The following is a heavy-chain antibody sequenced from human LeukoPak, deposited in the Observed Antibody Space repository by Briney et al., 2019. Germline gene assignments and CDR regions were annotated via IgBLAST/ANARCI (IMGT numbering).Heavy chain of an antibody. J-gene: IGHJ3*02. D-gene: IGHD3-3*01. CDR1: GGTFSSYA. V-gene: IGHV1-69*13. Sequence: SVKVPCKASGGTFSSYAISWVRQAPGQGLEWMGGIIPIFGTANYAQKFQGRVTITADESTSTAYMELSSLRSEDTAVYYCAREGYITIFGVVTRHAFDIWGQGTMVTVSS. CDR3: AREGYITIFGVVTRHAFDI. CDR2: IIPIFGTA.